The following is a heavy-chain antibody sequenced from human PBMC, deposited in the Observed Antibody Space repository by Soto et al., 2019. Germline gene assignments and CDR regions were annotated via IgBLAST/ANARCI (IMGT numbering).Heavy chain of an antibody. Sequence: GGSLRLSCAVPKFTFGDYWMSWVRQAPGKGLEWISNIKQDGSDKNYADSVKGRFTISRDDADNSMYLQMNSLRAEDTAVYYCATLSYGQLRYFDNWGQGTLVTVSS. J-gene: IGHJ4*02. CDR2: IKQDGSDK. CDR1: KFTFGDYW. D-gene: IGHD3-16*02. CDR3: ATLSYGQLRYFDN. V-gene: IGHV3-7*01.